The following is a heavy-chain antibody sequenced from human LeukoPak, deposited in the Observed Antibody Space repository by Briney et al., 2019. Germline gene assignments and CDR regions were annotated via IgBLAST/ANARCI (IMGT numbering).Heavy chain of an antibody. CDR1: GYTFRDYQ. CDR2: INPDNGDR. J-gene: IGHJ3*02. Sequence: ASVKVSCKASGYTFRDYQINWVRQAPGQGLEWVGRINPDNGDRNFAQKFQGRVTMTRDTSTSTAYMELSSLRSDDTAVFYCAREGVDAVAVPVAVTAFDIWGQGTMVTVSS. CDR3: AREGVDAVAVPVAVTAFDI. V-gene: IGHV1-2*06. D-gene: IGHD2-2*01.